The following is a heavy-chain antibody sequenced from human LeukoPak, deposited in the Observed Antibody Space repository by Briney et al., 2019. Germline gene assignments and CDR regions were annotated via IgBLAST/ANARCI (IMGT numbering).Heavy chain of an antibody. J-gene: IGHJ4*02. V-gene: IGHV4-61*02. D-gene: IGHD1-7*01. Sequence: PSETLSLTCTVSGGSISSSSYYWGWIRQPAGKGLEWIGRIYTSGSTNYNPSLKSRVTISVDTSKNQFSLKLSSVTAADTAVYYCARGWNYVDLDYWGQGTLVTVSS. CDR3: ARGWNYVDLDY. CDR1: GGSISSSSYY. CDR2: IYTSGST.